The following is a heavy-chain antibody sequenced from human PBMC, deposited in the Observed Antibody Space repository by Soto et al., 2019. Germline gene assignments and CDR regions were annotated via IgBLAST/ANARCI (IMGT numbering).Heavy chain of an antibody. J-gene: IGHJ3*02. Sequence: SETLSLTCTVSGGSISSGGYYWSWIRQHPGKGLEWIEYIYYSGSTYYNPSLKSRVTISVDTSKNQFSLKLSSVTAADTAVYYCARDPDTAMGSDAFDIWGQGTMVTVSS. CDR3: ARDPDTAMGSDAFDI. V-gene: IGHV4-31*03. D-gene: IGHD5-18*01. CDR1: GGSISSGGYY. CDR2: IYYSGST.